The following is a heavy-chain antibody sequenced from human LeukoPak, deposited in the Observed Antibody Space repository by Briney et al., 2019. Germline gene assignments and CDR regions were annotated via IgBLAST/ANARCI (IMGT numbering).Heavy chain of an antibody. CDR1: GFTFSSYG. D-gene: IGHD3/OR15-3a*01. CDR3: ARADGTGGPYDY. V-gene: IGHV3-30*02. Sequence: GGSLRLSCAASGFTFSSYGMHWVRQAPGKGLEWVAFIRYDGSNKYYADSVKGRFTISRDNSKNTLFLQMNSLRAEDTAVYYCARADGTGGPYDYWGQGTLVTVSS. CDR2: IRYDGSNK. J-gene: IGHJ4*02.